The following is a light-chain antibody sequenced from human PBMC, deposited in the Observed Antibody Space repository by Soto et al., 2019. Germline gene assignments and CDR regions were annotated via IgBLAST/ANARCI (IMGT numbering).Light chain of an antibody. V-gene: IGLV1-47*02. CDR2: SNN. Sequence: QSVLTQPPSASGTPGQRVFISCSGSSSNIGGTNYAYWYQQLPGAAPKLLMHSNNLRPSGVPERISGSKSGTSASLAISGLRSEDEAVYYCASWDDRLGAVIFGGGTTPTVL. CDR3: ASWDDRLGAVI. J-gene: IGLJ2*01. CDR1: SSNIGGTNY.